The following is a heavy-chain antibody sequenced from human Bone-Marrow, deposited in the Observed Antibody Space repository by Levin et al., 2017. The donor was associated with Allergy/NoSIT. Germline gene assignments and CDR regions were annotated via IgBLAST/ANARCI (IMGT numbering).Heavy chain of an antibody. CDR2: MHNSGST. V-gene: IGHV4-4*07. J-gene: IGHJ2*01. CDR1: GGSISFSY. D-gene: IGHD2-2*01. CDR3: ARAPARSNWFFDL. Sequence: SQTLSLTCTVSGGSISFSYWSWIRQPAGKGLEWIGLMHNSGSTNYHPSLQSRVTMSVDTSNNQFSLKLHSVTAAATALYYCARAPARSNWFFDLWGRGTLVTVSS.